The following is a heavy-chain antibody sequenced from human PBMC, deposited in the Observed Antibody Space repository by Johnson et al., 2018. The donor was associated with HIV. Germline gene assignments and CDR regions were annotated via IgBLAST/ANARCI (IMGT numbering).Heavy chain of an antibody. V-gene: IGHV3-30*02. CDR1: GFTFSSYG. J-gene: IGHJ3*01. Sequence: QVQLVESGGGLVQPGGSLRLSCAASGFTFSSYGMHWVRQVPGNGLEWVTFIQYDGTNKYYADSVKGRFSISRDNAKHSLSLQMNSLRAEDTAVYYCARAPEVRGVDAFDVWGQGTVVTVSS. CDR2: IQYDGTNK. CDR3: ARAPEVRGVDAFDV. D-gene: IGHD3-10*01.